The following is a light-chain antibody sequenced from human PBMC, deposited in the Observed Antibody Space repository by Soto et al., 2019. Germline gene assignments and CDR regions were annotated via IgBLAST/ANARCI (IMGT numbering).Light chain of an antibody. J-gene: IGKJ5*01. CDR3: QQRSNWPIT. CDR2: DAS. CDR1: QSVSSY. V-gene: IGKV3-11*01. Sequence: VLPPSPSTLSFSPGERPTLSCRASQSVSSYLAWYHQKPGQAPRLLIYDASNRATGIPARFSGSGSGTDFTLTISSLEPEDFAVYYCQQRSNWPITFGQGTRLE.